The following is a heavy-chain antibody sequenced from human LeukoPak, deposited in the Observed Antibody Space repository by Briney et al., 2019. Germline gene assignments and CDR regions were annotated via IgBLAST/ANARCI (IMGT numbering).Heavy chain of an antibody. CDR2: INHFGST. V-gene: IGHV4-34*01. CDR1: GGSFIGYY. D-gene: IGHD3-10*01. Sequence: SETLSLTCAVYGGSFIGYYWSWIRQPPGKGLEWIGEINHFGSTNYNPSLKSRVTISVDTSKNQFSLKLSSVTAADTAVYYCAREGLVGEYCYGSGSYLVYWGQGTLVTVSS. CDR3: AREGLVGEYCYGSGSYLVY. J-gene: IGHJ4*02.